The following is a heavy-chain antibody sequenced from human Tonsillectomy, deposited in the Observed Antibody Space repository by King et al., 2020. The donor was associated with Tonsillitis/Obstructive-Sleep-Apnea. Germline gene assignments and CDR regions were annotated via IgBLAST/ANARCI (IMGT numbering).Heavy chain of an antibody. CDR1: GASISNTNYY. CDR2: IYYSGST. CDR3: VRHGRVSDYYYYSVDV. Sequence: QLQESGPGLVKPSETLSLTCTVSGASISNTNYYWGWIRQPPGKGPEWIGTIYYSGSTYYNPSLESRLTISVDTSENQFSLQLSSVTAADTAIYYCVRHGRVSDYYYYSVDVWGTGTAVTVSS. J-gene: IGHJ6*04. V-gene: IGHV4-39*01. D-gene: IGHD3/OR15-3a*01.